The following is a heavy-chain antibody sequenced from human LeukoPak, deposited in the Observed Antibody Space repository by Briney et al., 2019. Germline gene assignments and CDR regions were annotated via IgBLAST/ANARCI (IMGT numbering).Heavy chain of an antibody. Sequence: SETLSLTCTVSGGSISNYYWSWIRQPPGKGLEWIGYIYYSGSTNYNPSLKSRLTISIDTSKNQFSLNLSSVTAADTAVYYCARGRYGYYYFDSWGQGTLVAVSS. CDR3: ARGRYGYYYFDS. CDR2: IYYSGST. D-gene: IGHD5-18*01. J-gene: IGHJ4*02. V-gene: IGHV4-59*01. CDR1: GGSISNYY.